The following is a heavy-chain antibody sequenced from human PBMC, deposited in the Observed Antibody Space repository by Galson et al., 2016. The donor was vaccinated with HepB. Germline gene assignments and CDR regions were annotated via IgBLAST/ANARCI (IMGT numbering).Heavy chain of an antibody. D-gene: IGHD3-3*01. CDR3: ARTSRMGPAWSGYIDF. CDR1: GGTFSTYL. CDR2: ISPLF. J-gene: IGHJ4*02. V-gene: IGHV1-69*13. Sequence: SVKVSCKASGGTFSTYLISWVRQAPGQGLEWMGGISPLFETSNSAPAIYAQKFQGRVTITADESSSTAYLALSSLRSEDTAVYYCARTSRMGPAWSGYIDFWGQGTLVTVSS.